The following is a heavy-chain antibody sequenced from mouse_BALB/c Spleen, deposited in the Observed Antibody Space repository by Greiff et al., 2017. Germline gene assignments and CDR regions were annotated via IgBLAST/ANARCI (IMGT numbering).Heavy chain of an antibody. CDR3: ARQLGPGYFDY. J-gene: IGHJ2*01. Sequence: VKLVESGPELVKPGASVKISCKASGYAFSSSWMNWVKQRPGQGLEWIGRIYPGDGDTNYNGKFKGKATLTADKSSSTAYMQLSSLTSVDSAVYFCARQLGPGYFDYWGQGTTLTVSS. D-gene: IGHD4-1*02. CDR1: GYAFSSSW. V-gene: IGHV1-82*01. CDR2: IYPGDGDT.